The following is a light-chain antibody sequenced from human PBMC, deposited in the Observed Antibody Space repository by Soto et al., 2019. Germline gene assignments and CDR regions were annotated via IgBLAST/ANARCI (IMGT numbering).Light chain of an antibody. J-gene: IGKJ1*01. CDR3: QQSYSTPWT. CDR1: QSLGTY. CDR2: AAS. Sequence: DIQMTQSPSSLSASVGDRVTITCRASQSLGTYLNWYQHKPGKAPKIIIYAASFLQPGVPSGFSGSGSGTEFTLTISSLQPEDFATYYCQQSYSTPWTFGQGPKVDIK. V-gene: IGKV1-39*01.